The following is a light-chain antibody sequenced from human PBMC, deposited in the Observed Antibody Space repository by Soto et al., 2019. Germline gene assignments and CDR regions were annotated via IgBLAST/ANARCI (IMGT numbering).Light chain of an antibody. CDR3: QSYDINRSGV. CDR1: FFNIGAGYD. V-gene: IGLV1-40*01. CDR2: GNN. J-gene: IGLJ3*02. Sequence: QSVLTQPPSVSGAPGQRVTISCTGSFFNIGAGYDVHWYQQLPETAPKLLIYGNNNRPSGVPDRFSASKSGSSASLTITGLQAEDEADYYCQSYDINRSGVFGGGTKVTVL.